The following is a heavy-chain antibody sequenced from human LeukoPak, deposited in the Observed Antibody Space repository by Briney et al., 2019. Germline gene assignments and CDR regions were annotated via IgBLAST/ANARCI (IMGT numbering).Heavy chain of an antibody. CDR2: IKQDGSEK. J-gene: IGHJ4*02. Sequence: QPGGSLRLSCAASGFTFSSYWMSWVRQAPGKGLEWVANIKQDGSEKYYVDSVKGRFTISRDNAKNSLYLQMNSLRAEDTAVYYCARDEAYYYDSSGYHDYWGQGTLVTVSS. V-gene: IGHV3-7*01. D-gene: IGHD3-22*01. CDR1: GFTFSSYW. CDR3: ARDEAYYYDSSGYHDY.